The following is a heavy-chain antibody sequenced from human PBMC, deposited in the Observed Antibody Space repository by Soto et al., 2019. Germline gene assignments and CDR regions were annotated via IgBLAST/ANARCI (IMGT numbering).Heavy chain of an antibody. J-gene: IGHJ4*02. CDR3: ARGGYSSSSSPFAY. CDR2: IYYSGST. CDR1: GGSISSYY. V-gene: IGHV4-59*01. Sequence: SETLSLTCTVSGGSISSYYWSWIRQPPGKGLEWIGYIYYSGSTNYNPSLKSRVTISVDTSKNQFSLKLSSVTAADTPPYFCARGGYSSSSSPFAYWGQGTLATAS. D-gene: IGHD6-6*01.